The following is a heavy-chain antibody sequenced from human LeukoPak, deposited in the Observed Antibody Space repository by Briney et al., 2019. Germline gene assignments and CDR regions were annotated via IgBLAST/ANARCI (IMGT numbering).Heavy chain of an antibody. D-gene: IGHD2-15*01. Sequence: ASVKVSCKASGYTFTGYYMHWVRQAPGQGLEWMGWINPNSGGTNYAQKFQGRVTMTRDTSISTAYMELSRLRSDDTAVYYCARVTVAATLLDYWGQGTLVTVSS. J-gene: IGHJ4*02. CDR2: INPNSGGT. CDR3: ARVTVAATLLDY. CDR1: GYTFTGYY. V-gene: IGHV1-2*02.